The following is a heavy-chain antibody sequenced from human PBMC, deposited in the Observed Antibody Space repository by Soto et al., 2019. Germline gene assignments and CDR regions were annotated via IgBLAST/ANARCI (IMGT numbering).Heavy chain of an antibody. CDR2: ISYDGSNK. D-gene: IGHD1-26*01. Sequence: QVQLVESGGGVVQPGRSLRLSCAASGFTFSSYAMHWVCQAPGKGLEWVAVISYDGSNKYYADSVKGRFIISRDNSKNTLYLQMNSLRAEDTAVYYCARSGGLRSGSFYLDYWGQGTLVTVSS. CDR1: GFTFSSYA. CDR3: ARSGGLRSGSFYLDY. V-gene: IGHV3-30-3*01. J-gene: IGHJ4*02.